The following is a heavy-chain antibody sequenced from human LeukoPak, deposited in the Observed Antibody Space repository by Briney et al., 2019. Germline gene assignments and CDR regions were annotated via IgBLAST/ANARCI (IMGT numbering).Heavy chain of an antibody. CDR2: ITTTGATT. D-gene: IGHD3-22*01. J-gene: IGHJ4*02. Sequence: GGSLRLSCAASGFTFGSYGMSWVRQAPGKGLEWVAFITTTGATTSYAGSVKGRFTISRDNARDTLYMQMNSLRDEDTALYYCTIMHGYYDGSGYWVQWGQGTLVSVSS. CDR3: TIMHGYYDGSGYWVQ. V-gene: IGHV3-23*01. CDR1: GFTFGSYG.